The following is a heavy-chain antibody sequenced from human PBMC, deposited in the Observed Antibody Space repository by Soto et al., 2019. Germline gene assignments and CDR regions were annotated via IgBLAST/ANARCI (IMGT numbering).Heavy chain of an antibody. CDR1: GFTFDDYG. Sequence: EVQLVESGGGVVRPGGSLRLSCAASGFTFDDYGMSWVRQAPGKGLEWVSGINWNGGSTGYVESVKGRFTISRENAKHSLYLQMNSLRAEDTALYHCARVNGAGGYQLLFGNWFYPWGQGTLVTVSS. V-gene: IGHV3-20*01. CDR3: ARVNGAGGYQLLFGNWFYP. D-gene: IGHD2-2*01. J-gene: IGHJ5*02. CDR2: INWNGGST.